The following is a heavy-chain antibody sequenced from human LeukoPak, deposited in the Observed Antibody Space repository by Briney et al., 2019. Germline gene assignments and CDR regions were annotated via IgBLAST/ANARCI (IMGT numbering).Heavy chain of an antibody. CDR3: AKYSGVGYSSSSGLDY. V-gene: IGHV3-30*02. CDR2: IRYDGSNK. CDR1: GFTFSSYG. J-gene: IGHJ4*02. Sequence: PGGSLRLSGAASGFTFSSYGMHWVRQAPGKGLEWVAFIRYDGSNKYYADSVKGRFTISRDNSKNTLYLQMNSLRAEDTAVYYCAKYSGVGYSSSSGLDYWGQGTLVTVSS. D-gene: IGHD6-6*01.